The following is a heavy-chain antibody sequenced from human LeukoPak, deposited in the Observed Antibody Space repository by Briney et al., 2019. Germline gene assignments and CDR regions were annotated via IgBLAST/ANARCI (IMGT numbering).Heavy chain of an antibody. J-gene: IGHJ4*02. CDR1: GFTFDDHG. V-gene: IGHV3-20*04. CDR2: INWNGGST. CDR3: AAGDRNGWYFDY. D-gene: IGHD6-19*01. Sequence: GGSLRLSCAASGFTFDDHGMIWVRQVPGKGLEWVSGINWNGGSTGYADSVKGRFTISRDNAKNSLYLQMNSLRAEDTALYYCAAGDRNGWYFDYWGQGTLVTVSS.